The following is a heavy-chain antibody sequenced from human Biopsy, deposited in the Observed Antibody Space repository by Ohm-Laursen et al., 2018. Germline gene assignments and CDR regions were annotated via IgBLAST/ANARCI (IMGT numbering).Heavy chain of an antibody. V-gene: IGHV1-69*06. CDR1: TGTFNSYG. CDR2: IIPLFGTT. Sequence: GATVKISCNAPTGTFNSYGIIWVRQAPGQGLEWMGGIIPLFGTTNYAQKFQGRVAITADKSTGTAYMDLSSLRSEDTAVYYCARDTKWLASGPIDYWGQGALVTVSS. J-gene: IGHJ4*02. D-gene: IGHD3-22*01. CDR3: ARDTKWLASGPIDY.